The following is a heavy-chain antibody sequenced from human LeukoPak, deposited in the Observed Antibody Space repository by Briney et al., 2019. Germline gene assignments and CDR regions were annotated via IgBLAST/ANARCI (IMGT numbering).Heavy chain of an antibody. Sequence: ASVKVSCKASGYTFTSYGTSWVRQAPGQGLEWMGWISAYNGNTNYAQKLQGRITMTTDTSTSTAYMELRSLRSDDTAVYYCARGITEDCSGYYYYQHWGQGTLVTVSS. J-gene: IGHJ1*01. D-gene: IGHD3-22*01. CDR3: ARGITEDCSGYYYYQH. V-gene: IGHV1-18*01. CDR2: ISAYNGNT. CDR1: GYTFTSYG.